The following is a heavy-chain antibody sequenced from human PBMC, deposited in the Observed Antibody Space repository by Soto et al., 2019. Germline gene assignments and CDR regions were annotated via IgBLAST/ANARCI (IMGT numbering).Heavy chain of an antibody. CDR3: AHDSSGYLSMPDAFDI. D-gene: IGHD3-22*01. Sequence: QVQLVQSGAEVKKPGASVKVSCKASGYTFTGYYMHWVRQAPGQGLEWMGWINPNSGGTNYAQKFQGRVTMTRDTSISTAYMELSRLRSDDTAVYYCAHDSSGYLSMPDAFDIWGQGTMVTVSS. CDR1: GYTFTGYY. V-gene: IGHV1-2*02. CDR2: INPNSGGT. J-gene: IGHJ3*02.